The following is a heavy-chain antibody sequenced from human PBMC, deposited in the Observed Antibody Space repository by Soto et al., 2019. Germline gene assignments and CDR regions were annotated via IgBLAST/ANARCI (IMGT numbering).Heavy chain of an antibody. V-gene: IGHV3-74*01. Sequence: PGGSLRLSCAASGFTFSTYWMHWVRQVPGEGLVWVSRINTDASSTSYADSVKGRFTISRDNAKNSLYLQMNSLRAEDTAVYYCTTEAPRPTIAARRGYYYYGMDVWGQGTTVTVSS. CDR1: GFTFSTYW. J-gene: IGHJ6*02. D-gene: IGHD6-6*01. CDR2: INTDASST. CDR3: TTEAPRPTIAARRGYYYYGMDV.